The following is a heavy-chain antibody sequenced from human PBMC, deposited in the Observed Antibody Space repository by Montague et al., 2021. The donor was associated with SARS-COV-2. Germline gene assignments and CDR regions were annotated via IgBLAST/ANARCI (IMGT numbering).Heavy chain of an antibody. CDR2: MYDRGST. V-gene: IGHV4-4*07. J-gene: IGHJ6*02. CDR1: GVAINKFH. CDR3: ARDMSSGDGMDV. Sequence: SETLSLTCTVSGVAINKFHWSWIRQPAGKGLEWIGRMYDRGSTDYSPSLKSRVTMSVGTSKNRLSLRLKSVTAADTAVYYCARDMSSGDGMDVWGQGTTVTVS. D-gene: IGHD3-22*01.